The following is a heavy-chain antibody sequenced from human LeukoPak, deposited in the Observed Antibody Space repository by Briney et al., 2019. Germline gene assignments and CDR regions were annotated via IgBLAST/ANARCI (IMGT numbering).Heavy chain of an antibody. CDR1: GYSFTSYW. D-gene: IGHD4-17*01. V-gene: IGHV5-51*01. CDR3: ARQVDGDYDFDY. J-gene: IGHJ4*02. Sequence: GESLKLSCKGSGYSFTSYWIGWVRQMPGKGLEWLGIIYPGDSDTRYSPSVQGQVTISADKSISTAYLQWSSLKASDTAMYYSARQVDGDYDFDYWGQGTLVTVSS. CDR2: IYPGDSDT.